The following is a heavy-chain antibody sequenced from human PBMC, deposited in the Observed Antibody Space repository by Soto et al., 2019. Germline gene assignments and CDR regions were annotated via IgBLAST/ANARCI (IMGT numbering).Heavy chain of an antibody. Sequence: SVKVSCKASGVTFTNDIITWVRQAPGQGLEWMGRIIPLLDITNYAQKLQGRVTITADKSTSTAYMELNSLRSEDTAVYYCVRALRGGLLIELVRADGNYYYGMDVSSRGTTVTGSS. CDR3: VRALRGGLLIELVRADGNYYYGMDV. V-gene: IGHV1-69*02. J-gene: IGHJ6*02. D-gene: IGHD2-2*01. CDR1: GVTFTNDI. CDR2: IIPLLDIT.